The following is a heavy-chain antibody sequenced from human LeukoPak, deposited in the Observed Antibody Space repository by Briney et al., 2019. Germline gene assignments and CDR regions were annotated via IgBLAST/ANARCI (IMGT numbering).Heavy chain of an antibody. J-gene: IGHJ4*02. V-gene: IGHV4-59*12. D-gene: IGHD4-23*01. CDR3: ARIADYGGNSDY. CDR1: GGSISSYY. CDR2: IYYSGST. Sequence: SETLSLICTVSGGSISSYYWSWIRQPPGKGLEWIGCIYYSGSTNYNPSLKSRVTISVDTSKNQFSLKLSSVTAADTAVYYCARIADYGGNSDYWGQGTLVTVSS.